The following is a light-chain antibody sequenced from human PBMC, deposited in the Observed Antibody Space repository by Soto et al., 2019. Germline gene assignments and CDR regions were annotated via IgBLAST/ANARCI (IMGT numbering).Light chain of an antibody. CDR1: TSNIESQS. V-gene: IGLV1-44*01. CDR2: TNN. J-gene: IGLJ1*01. Sequence: ALTQPCSASATPGQLITISCSGSTSNIESQSVNWFQQVPGTAPKLLINTNNQRPSGVPDRFSGSKSGASASLAISGLQSEDEATYYCATWDDSRNGVFGTGTKVTVL. CDR3: ATWDDSRNGV.